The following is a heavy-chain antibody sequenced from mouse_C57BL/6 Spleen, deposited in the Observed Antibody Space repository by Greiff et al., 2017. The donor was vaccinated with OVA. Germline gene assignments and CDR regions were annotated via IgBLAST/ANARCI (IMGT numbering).Heavy chain of an antibody. Sequence: EVKLMESGGGLVQPGGSLSLSCAASGFTFTDYYMSWVRQPPGKALEWLGFIRNKANGYTTEYSASVKGRFTISRDNSQSILYLQMNALRAEDSATYYCARYYGGYFDYWGQGTTLTVSS. CDR3: ARYYGGYFDY. J-gene: IGHJ2*01. V-gene: IGHV7-3*01. CDR2: IRNKANGYTT. CDR1: GFTFTDYY. D-gene: IGHD1-1*02.